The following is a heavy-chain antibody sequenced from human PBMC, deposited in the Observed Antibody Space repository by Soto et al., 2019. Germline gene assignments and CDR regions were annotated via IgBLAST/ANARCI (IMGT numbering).Heavy chain of an antibody. CDR3: ARDSSRNYYYYGMDV. J-gene: IGHJ6*02. D-gene: IGHD6-13*01. Sequence: QVQLVQSGAEVKKPGASVKVSCKASGYTFTSYGISWVRQAPGQGLEWMGWISAYNGNTNYAQKLQGRVTMTIDTSTSTAYMELRSLRSDDTAVYYCARDSSRNYYYYGMDVWGQGTTVTVSS. CDR2: ISAYNGNT. V-gene: IGHV1-18*01. CDR1: GYTFTSYG.